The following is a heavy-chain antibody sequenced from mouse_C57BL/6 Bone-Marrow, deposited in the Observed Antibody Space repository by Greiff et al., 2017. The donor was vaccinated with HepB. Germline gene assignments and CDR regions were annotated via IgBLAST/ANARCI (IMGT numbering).Heavy chain of an antibody. V-gene: IGHV1-61*01. Sequence: VQLQQPGAELVRPGSSVKLSCKASGYTFTSYWMDWVKQRPGQGLEWIGNIYPSDSETHYNQKFKDKATLTVDKSSSTAYMQLSSLTSEDSAVYYCAGGVILDYWGQGTTLTVSS. J-gene: IGHJ2*01. CDR2: IYPSDSET. CDR3: AGGVILDY. D-gene: IGHD1-1*01. CDR1: GYTFTSYW.